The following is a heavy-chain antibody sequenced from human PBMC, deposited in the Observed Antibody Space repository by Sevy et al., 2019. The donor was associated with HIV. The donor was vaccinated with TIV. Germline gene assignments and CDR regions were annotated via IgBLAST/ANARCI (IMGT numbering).Heavy chain of an antibody. V-gene: IGHV1-69*13. CDR2: IIPIFGTA. Sequence: ASVNVSCKASGGTFSSYAINWVRQAPGQGLEWMGGIIPIFGTANYAQKFQGRVTITADESTSTAYMELSRLRSEDTAVYYCARGYTSSWGYAFDIWGQGTMVTVSS. CDR3: ARGYTSSWGYAFDI. D-gene: IGHD6-13*01. J-gene: IGHJ3*02. CDR1: GGTFSSYA.